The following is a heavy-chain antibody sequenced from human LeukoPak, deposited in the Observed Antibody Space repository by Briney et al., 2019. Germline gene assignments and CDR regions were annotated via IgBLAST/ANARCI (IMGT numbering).Heavy chain of an antibody. V-gene: IGHV3-7*03. CDR1: GFAFSGFW. Sequence: GGSLRLSCAVSGFAFSGFWMSWSRQAPGKGLEWVASINSDGSEGYYADVVKGRFTIPRDNAKNSLYLQINSLRAEDTAVYYCARSSYSSSSSVWGQGTMVTVSS. CDR3: ARSSYSSSSSV. D-gene: IGHD6-6*01. CDR2: INSDGSEG. J-gene: IGHJ3*01.